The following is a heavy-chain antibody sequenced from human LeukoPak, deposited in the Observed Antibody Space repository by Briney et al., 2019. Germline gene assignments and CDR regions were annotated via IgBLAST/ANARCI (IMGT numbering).Heavy chain of an antibody. Sequence: PGESLRISCKGSGYSFTNYWISWVRQMPGKGLEWMGTIAYTNYSPSFQGHVTISADKSISTAYLQWSSLKASDTAMYYCVRHAMGGDTAMVGWGQGTLVTVSS. CDR2: IAYT. J-gene: IGHJ4*02. V-gene: IGHV5-10-1*01. D-gene: IGHD5-18*01. CDR1: GYSFTNYW. CDR3: VRHAMGGDTAMVG.